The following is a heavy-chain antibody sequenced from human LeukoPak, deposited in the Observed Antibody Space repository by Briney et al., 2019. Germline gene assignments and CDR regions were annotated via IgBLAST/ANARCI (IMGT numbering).Heavy chain of an antibody. CDR1: GFTFSSYG. CDR2: ISGSGGST. J-gene: IGHJ6*03. Sequence: GGSLRLSCAASGFTFSSYGMNWIRQAPGKGLEWVSAISGSGGSTYYADSVKGRFTISRDNSKNTLYLQMNSLRAEDTAVYYCAKRVRGSGSYYYYYYMDVWGKGTTVTVSS. D-gene: IGHD3-10*01. V-gene: IGHV3-23*01. CDR3: AKRVRGSGSYYYYYYMDV.